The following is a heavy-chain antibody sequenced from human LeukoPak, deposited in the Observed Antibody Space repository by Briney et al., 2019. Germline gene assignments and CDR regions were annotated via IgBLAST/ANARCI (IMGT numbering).Heavy chain of an antibody. CDR3: ARDSAVAGTY. J-gene: IGHJ4*02. D-gene: IGHD6-19*01. CDR1: GFTFSSYS. V-gene: IGHV3-21*01. Sequence: PGGSLSLSCAASGFTFSSYSMNWVRQAPGKGLEWVSSISSSSSYIYYADSVKGRFTISRDNAKNSLYLQMNSLRAEDTAVYYCARDSAVAGTYWGQGTLVTVSS. CDR2: ISSSSSYI.